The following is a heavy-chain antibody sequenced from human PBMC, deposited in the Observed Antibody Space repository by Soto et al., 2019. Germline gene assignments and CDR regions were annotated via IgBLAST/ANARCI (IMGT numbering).Heavy chain of an antibody. J-gene: IGHJ6*03. D-gene: IGHD3-10*01. CDR2: IYYSGST. CDR3: ARIQGGLVARLTMVRGYFYYYMDV. Sequence: PSETLSLTCTVSGGSISSGGYYWSWIRQHPGKGLEWIGYIYYSGSTYYNPSLKSRVTISVDTSKNQFSLKLSSVTAADTATYYCARIQGGLVARLTMVRGYFYYYMDVWGKGTTVTVSS. CDR1: GGSISSGGYY. V-gene: IGHV4-31*03.